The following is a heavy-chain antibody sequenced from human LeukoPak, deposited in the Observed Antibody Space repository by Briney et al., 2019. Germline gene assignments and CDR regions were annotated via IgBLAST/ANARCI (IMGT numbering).Heavy chain of an antibody. CDR1: GFIFSTYS. CDR2: ITGSSNFI. CDR3: AREGYYGSGSPPSLYFDY. Sequence: PGGSLRLSCATSGFIFSTYSLNWVCQAPGKGLEWVSSITGSSNFIYYADSVKGRFTISRDNAKNSLFLQMNSLRAEDTAMYYCAREGYYGSGSPPSLYFDYWGQGTLVTVSS. V-gene: IGHV3-21*06. J-gene: IGHJ4*02. D-gene: IGHD3-10*01.